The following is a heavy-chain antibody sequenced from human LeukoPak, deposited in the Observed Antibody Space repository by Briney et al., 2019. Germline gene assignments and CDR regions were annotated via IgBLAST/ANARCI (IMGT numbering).Heavy chain of an antibody. D-gene: IGHD3-10*01. CDR2: ISSSSSYI. CDR3: ARSLGLFGRGSDY. V-gene: IGHV3-21*01. Sequence: GGSLRLSCAASGFTFSSYSMNWVRQAPGKGLEWVSSISSSSSYIYYADSVKGRFTISRDNAKNSLYLQMNSLRAEDTAVYYCARSLGLFGRGSDYWGQGTLVTVSS. CDR1: GFTFSSYS. J-gene: IGHJ4*02.